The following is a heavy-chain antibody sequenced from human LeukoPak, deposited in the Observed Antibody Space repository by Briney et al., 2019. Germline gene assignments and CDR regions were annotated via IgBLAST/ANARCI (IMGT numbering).Heavy chain of an antibody. CDR1: GGSISGYY. CDR3: ARESAYSGWFDN. Sequence: SETLSLTCTVSGGSISGYYWSWIRQCPGKGLEWIAYIHYRGSTDYNPSLKSRVTISVDTSKNQFSLKVSSVTAADTAIYYCARESAYSGWFDNWGRGILVTVSS. J-gene: IGHJ4*02. D-gene: IGHD6-19*01. CDR2: IHYRGST. V-gene: IGHV4-59*01.